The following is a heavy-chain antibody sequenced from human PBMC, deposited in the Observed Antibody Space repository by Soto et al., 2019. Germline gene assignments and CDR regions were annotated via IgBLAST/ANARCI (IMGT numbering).Heavy chain of an antibody. J-gene: IGHJ4*02. CDR2: ISYDGSNK. Sequence: GGSLRLSCAAAGFTFSSYGMHWVRQAPGKGLEWVAVISYDGSNKYYAHSVKGRFTISRDNSKNTLYLQMNSLRAEDTAVYYCAKEGLLGNYFDYWGQGTLVTVSS. CDR1: GFTFSSYG. D-gene: IGHD3-10*01. V-gene: IGHV3-30*18. CDR3: AKEGLLGNYFDY.